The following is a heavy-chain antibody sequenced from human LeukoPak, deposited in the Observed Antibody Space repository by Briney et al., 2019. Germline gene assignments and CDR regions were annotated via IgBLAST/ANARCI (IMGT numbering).Heavy chain of an antibody. CDR2: IYPGDSDT. Sequence: GESLKISCKGSGYSFTSYWIGWVRQMPGKGLEWMGIIYPGDSDTRYSPSFQGQVTISADKSISTAYLQWSSLKASDTAMYYCARSGGWNYQFNYYYCMDVWGKGTTVTVSS. CDR1: GYSFTSYW. J-gene: IGHJ6*03. CDR3: ARSGGWNYQFNYYYCMDV. D-gene: IGHD1-7*01. V-gene: IGHV5-51*01.